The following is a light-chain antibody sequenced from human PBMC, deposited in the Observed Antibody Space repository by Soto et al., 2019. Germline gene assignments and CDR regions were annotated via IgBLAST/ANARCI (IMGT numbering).Light chain of an antibody. CDR3: SSYTSSSTYVV. Sequence: QSVLTQPASVSGSPGQPLTIPGTETTSDVGGYNYVSWYQQHPGKAPKFMIYDVSNRPSGVSNRFSGSKSGNTASLTISGLQAEDEADYYCSSYTSSSTYVVFGGGTKLTVL. CDR1: TSDVGGYNY. J-gene: IGLJ2*01. V-gene: IGLV2-14*01. CDR2: DVS.